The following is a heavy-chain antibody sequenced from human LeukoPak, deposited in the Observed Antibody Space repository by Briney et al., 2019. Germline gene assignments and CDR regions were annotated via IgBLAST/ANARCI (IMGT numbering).Heavy chain of an antibody. CDR3: ARDSGYCSGGSCYSSAQNWFDP. Sequence: PGRSLRLSCAASGFTFSSYGMHWVRQAPGKGLEWVAVLWYDGSNKYYADSVKGRFTISRDNSKNTLYLQMNSLRAEDTAVYYCARDSGYCSGGSCYSSAQNWFDPWGQGTLVTVSS. J-gene: IGHJ5*02. CDR2: LWYDGSNK. D-gene: IGHD2-15*01. V-gene: IGHV3-33*01. CDR1: GFTFSSYG.